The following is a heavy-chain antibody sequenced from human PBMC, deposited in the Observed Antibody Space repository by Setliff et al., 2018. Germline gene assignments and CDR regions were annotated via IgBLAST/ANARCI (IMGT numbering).Heavy chain of an antibody. Sequence: SETLSLTCAVSGYSISSGYYWGWIRQPPGKGLEWIGITYHSGSTYYNPSLKSRVTISVDTSKNQFSLKLSSVTAADTAVYYCARTSGSGSSLLPNFSDPWGQGTLVTVSS. D-gene: IGHD3-10*01. CDR2: TYHSGST. V-gene: IGHV4-38-2*01. J-gene: IGHJ5*02. CDR3: ARTSGSGSSLLPNFSDP. CDR1: GYSISSGYY.